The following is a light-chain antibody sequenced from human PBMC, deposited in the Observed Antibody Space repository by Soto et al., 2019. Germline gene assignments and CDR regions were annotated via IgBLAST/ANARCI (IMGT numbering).Light chain of an antibody. V-gene: IGLV2-11*01. J-gene: IGLJ3*02. CDR1: SSDVGGYNY. Sequence: QSVLTQPASVSGSPGQSITISCTGTSSDVGGYNYVSWYQQHPGKVPKVMIYDISKRPSGVPDRISGSKSGNTASLTISGLQAEDEADYYCCSYAGNNLFMFGGGTKLTVL. CDR3: CSYAGNNLFM. CDR2: DIS.